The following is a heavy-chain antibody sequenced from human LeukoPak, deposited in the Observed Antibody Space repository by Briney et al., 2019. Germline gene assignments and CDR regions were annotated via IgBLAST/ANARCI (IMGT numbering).Heavy chain of an antibody. CDR2: ISSSGSTI. V-gene: IGHV3-48*04. Sequence: GGSLRLSCAASGFTFSSYSMNWVRQAPGKGLEWVSYISSSGSTIYYADSVKGRFTISRDNAKNSLYLQMNSLRAEDTAVYYCARGGKGQQLVQDYWGQGTLVTVSS. CDR1: GFTFSSYS. CDR3: ARGGKGQQLVQDY. D-gene: IGHD6-13*01. J-gene: IGHJ4*02.